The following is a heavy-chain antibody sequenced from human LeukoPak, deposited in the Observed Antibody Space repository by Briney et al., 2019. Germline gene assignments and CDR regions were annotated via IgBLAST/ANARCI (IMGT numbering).Heavy chain of an antibody. CDR1: GFTFSNSD. J-gene: IGHJ4*02. CDR2: ITPSSTYI. D-gene: IGHD6-19*01. CDR3: ARNLNSPIAVAGSDY. Sequence: GGSLRLSCAASGFTFSNSDMEWVRQAPGKALEWVSSITPSSTYIYYAESMRGRFTVSRDNAKNSLYLQMNSLTAEDTAVYYCARNLNSPIAVAGSDYWGQGTLVTVSS. V-gene: IGHV3-21*01.